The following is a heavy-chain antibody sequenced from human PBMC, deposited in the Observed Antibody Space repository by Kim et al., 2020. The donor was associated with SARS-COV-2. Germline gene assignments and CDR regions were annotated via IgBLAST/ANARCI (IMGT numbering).Heavy chain of an antibody. D-gene: IGHD4-17*01. Sequence: SVKVSCKASGGTFSSYTISWVRQAPGQGLEWMGRIIPILGIANYAQKFQGRVTITADKSTSTAYMELSSLRSEDTAVYYCARGTIGDYASPKQYYYYYGMDVWGQGTTVTVSS. J-gene: IGHJ6*02. CDR3: ARGTIGDYASPKQYYYYYGMDV. CDR1: GGTFSSYT. V-gene: IGHV1-69*02. CDR2: IIPILGIA.